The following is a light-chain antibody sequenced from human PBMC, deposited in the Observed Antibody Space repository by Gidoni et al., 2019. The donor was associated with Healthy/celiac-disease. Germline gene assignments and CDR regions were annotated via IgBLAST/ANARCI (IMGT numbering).Light chain of an antibody. Sequence: EIVLTQSPGTLSLSPGERATLSCRASQSVSSSYLSWHQQKPGQAPRLLIYCASSSATGIPDRFSGSGSGTAFTLTISRLEPEDFAVYYCQQYGSSGTFGQGTKVEIK. CDR1: QSVSSSY. J-gene: IGKJ1*01. CDR2: CAS. CDR3: QQYGSSGT. V-gene: IGKV3-20*01.